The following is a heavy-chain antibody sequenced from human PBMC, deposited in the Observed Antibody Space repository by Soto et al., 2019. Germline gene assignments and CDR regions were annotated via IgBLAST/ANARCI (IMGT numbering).Heavy chain of an antibody. D-gene: IGHD2-15*01. J-gene: IGHJ4*02. CDR2: IFYSGST. CDR3: ARGQVVAAQH. V-gene: IGHV4-59*12. CDR1: GGSFSSYY. Sequence: SETPSLTCSVSGGSFSSYYWSWIRQPPGKGLEWIGYIFYSGSTNYNPSLKSRVTISVDTSKNQFSLKLSSVTAADTAVYYCARGQVVAAQHWGQGTLVTVSS.